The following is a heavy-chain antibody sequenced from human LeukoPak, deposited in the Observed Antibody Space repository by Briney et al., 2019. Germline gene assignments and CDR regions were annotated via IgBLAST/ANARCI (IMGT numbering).Heavy chain of an antibody. V-gene: IGHV3-23*01. D-gene: IGHD2-8*01. Sequence: GGSLRLSCAASGFTFSSYAMSWVRQAPGKGLEWVSAISGSGGSTYYADSVKGRFTISRDNSKNTLYLQMNSLRAEDTAVYYCAKAGGDIVLIATAWYFDLWGRGTLVTVSS. CDR1: GFTFSSYA. CDR2: ISGSGGST. CDR3: AKAGGDIVLIATAWYFDL. J-gene: IGHJ2*01.